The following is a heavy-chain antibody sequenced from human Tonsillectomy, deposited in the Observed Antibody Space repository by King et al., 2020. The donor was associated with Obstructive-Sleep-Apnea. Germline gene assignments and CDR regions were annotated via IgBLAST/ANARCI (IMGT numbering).Heavy chain of an antibody. J-gene: IGHJ4*02. Sequence: LQLQESGPGLVKPSETLSLTCTVSGGSISSNTYYWGWIRQPPGKGLEWIGSIYYSGSTYYNPSLKSRVTISVDTSKNQFSLKLSSVTAADTAVYYCAPEGTYTYGFDYWGQGTLVTVSS. D-gene: IGHD5-18*01. CDR2: IYYSGST. CDR1: GGSISSNTYY. CDR3: APEGTYTYGFDY. V-gene: IGHV4-39*07.